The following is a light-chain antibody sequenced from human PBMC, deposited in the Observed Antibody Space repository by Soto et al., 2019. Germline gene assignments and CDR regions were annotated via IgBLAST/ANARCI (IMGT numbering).Light chain of an antibody. V-gene: IGLV2-23*02. CDR1: SSAVGSYNL. CDR2: EVS. Sequence: QSALTQPASVSGSPGQSITISCTGTSSAVGSYNLVSWYQQHPGKAPKLMIYEVSKRPSGVSNRFSGSKSGNTASLTISGLQAEDEADDYCCSYAGSSTYVFGTGTKLT. J-gene: IGLJ1*01. CDR3: CSYAGSSTYV.